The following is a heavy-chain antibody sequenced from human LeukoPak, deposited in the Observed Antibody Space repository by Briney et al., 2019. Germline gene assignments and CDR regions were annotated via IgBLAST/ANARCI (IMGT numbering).Heavy chain of an antibody. CDR3: ARAYVEMATIRFDY. J-gene: IGHJ4*02. V-gene: IGHV4-59*01. CDR2: IYYSGST. Sequence: SETLSLTCTVSGGSISSYYWSWIRQPPGKGLEWIGYIYYSGSTNYNPSLKSRVTISVDTSKNQFSLKLSSVTAADTAVYYCARAYVEMATIRFDYWGQGTLVTVSS. CDR1: GGSISSYY. D-gene: IGHD5-24*01.